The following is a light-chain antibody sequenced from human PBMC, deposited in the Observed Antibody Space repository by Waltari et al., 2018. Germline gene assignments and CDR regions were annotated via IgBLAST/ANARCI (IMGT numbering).Light chain of an antibody. CDR3: QVWHFNNDHVWV. CDR2: EEK. Sequence: SYVLTQPPSVSVAPGKTATITWRGEDSGSKSVQWYQQKPAQAPVVVIYEEKGRHPGIPERFSGSNFGNTAALTITRVEAGDEADYYCQVWHFNNDHVWVFGGGTRLTVL. J-gene: IGLJ3*02. CDR1: DSGSKS. V-gene: IGLV3-21*03.